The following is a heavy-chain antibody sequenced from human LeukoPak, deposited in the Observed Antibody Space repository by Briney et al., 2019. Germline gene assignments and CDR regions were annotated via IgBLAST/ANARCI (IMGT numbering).Heavy chain of an antibody. D-gene: IGHD3-9*01. J-gene: IGHJ4*02. CDR3: ARGATRGRYFDWSLRAHFDY. V-gene: IGHV3-21*01. CDR2: ISSSSSYI. CDR1: GFTFSSYS. Sequence: GGSLRLSCAASGFTFSSYSMNWVRQAPGKGLEWVSSISSSSSYIYYADSVKGGFTISRDNAKNSLYLQMNSLRAEDTAVYYCARGATRGRYFDWSLRAHFDYWGQGTLVTVSS.